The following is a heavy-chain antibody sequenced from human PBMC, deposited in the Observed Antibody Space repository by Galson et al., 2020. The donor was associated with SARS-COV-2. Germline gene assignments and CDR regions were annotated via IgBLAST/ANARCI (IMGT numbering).Heavy chain of an antibody. V-gene: IGHV3-74*01. Sequence: GRSLRLSCTASGFTFSRYWMHWVRQVPGKGLVWVSRISTDGSSTSYADSVKGRFTISRDNAKNTLYLQMTSLRAEDTAVYYCATAHDFGDCWGQGTLGTVSS. J-gene: IGHJ4*02. CDR2: ISTDGSST. CDR3: ATAHDFGDC. D-gene: IGHD4-17*01. CDR1: GFTFSRYW.